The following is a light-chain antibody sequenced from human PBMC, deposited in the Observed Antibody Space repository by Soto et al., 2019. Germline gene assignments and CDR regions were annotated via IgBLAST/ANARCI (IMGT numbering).Light chain of an antibody. V-gene: IGLV2-11*01. CDR3: CSYAGRYTWV. CDR2: DVS. CDR1: SSDVGGYHY. Sequence: QSVLTQPPSASGSPGQSVTTACTGTSSDVGGYHYVSWYQQHPGKAPKLMLYDVSKRPSGVPDRFSGSKSGNTASLTISGLQAEDEADYYCCSYAGRYTWVFGGGTKVTVL. J-gene: IGLJ2*01.